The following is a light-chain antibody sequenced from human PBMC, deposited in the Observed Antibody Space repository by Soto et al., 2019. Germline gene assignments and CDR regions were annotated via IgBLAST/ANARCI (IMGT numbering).Light chain of an antibody. J-gene: IGKJ1*01. CDR3: QQYTTSPWT. Sequence: DLLMTQSPSTLSASVGDRVTISCRASQSITNWLAWYQQKPGKAPKLLIYKASSLESGVPSRFSAVGSGTEFTLTIDSLQPDDFATYYCQQYTTSPWTFGQGTKVEIK. CDR1: QSITNW. V-gene: IGKV1-5*03. CDR2: KAS.